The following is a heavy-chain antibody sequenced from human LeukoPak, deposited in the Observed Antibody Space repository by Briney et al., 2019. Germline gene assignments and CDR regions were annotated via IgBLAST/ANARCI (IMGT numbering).Heavy chain of an antibody. Sequence: GGSLRLSCAASGFTFSSYGMHWVRQAPGMGLEWVAVISYDGSNKYYADSVKGRFTISRDNSKNTLYLQMNSLRAEDTAVYYCAKEYTAMALFDYWGQGTLVTVSS. CDR2: ISYDGSNK. CDR1: GFTFSSYG. J-gene: IGHJ4*02. CDR3: AKEYTAMALFDY. D-gene: IGHD5-18*01. V-gene: IGHV3-30*18.